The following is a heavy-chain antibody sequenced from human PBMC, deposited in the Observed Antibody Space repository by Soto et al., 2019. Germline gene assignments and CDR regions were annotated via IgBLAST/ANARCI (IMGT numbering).Heavy chain of an antibody. D-gene: IGHD3-16*02. J-gene: IGHJ4*02. CDR2: IIPIFGNT. Sequence: ASVKVSCKASGGTFSSYAISWVRQAPGQGLEWMGGIIPIFGNTNYAQKLQGRVTMTTDTSTSTAYMELRSLRSDDTAVYYCARGSDYIWGSYRPVYFDYWGQGTLVTVSS. CDR3: ARGSDYIWGSYRPVYFDY. CDR1: GGTFSSYA. V-gene: IGHV1-18*01.